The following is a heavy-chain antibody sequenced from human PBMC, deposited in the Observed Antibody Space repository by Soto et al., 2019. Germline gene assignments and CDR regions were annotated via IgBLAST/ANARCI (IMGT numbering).Heavy chain of an antibody. CDR2: ISSSGSTI. CDR3: AREGSITQWPGESQHYYYYGMDV. Sequence: PGGSLRLSCAASGFTFSSYEMNWVRQAPGKGLEWVSYISSSGSTIYYADSVKGRFTISRDNAKNSLYLQMNSLRAEDTAVYYCAREGSITQWPGESQHYYYYGMDVWGQGTTVTVSS. V-gene: IGHV3-48*03. J-gene: IGHJ6*02. D-gene: IGHD6-19*01. CDR1: GFTFSSYE.